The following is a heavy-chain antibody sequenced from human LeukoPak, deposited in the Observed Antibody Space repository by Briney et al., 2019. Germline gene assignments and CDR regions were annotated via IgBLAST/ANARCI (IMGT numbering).Heavy chain of an antibody. CDR3: ARDLGGIYFDY. Sequence: PPETLSLTCTVSDASISGYYWSWIRQPPGKGLEWIGSIHFSGSTNYSPSLRSRVTISVDTSKNQLSLKLSSVTATDTAVYYCARDLGGIYFDYWGQGTLVTVSS. CDR2: IHFSGST. CDR1: DASISGYY. D-gene: IGHD1-26*01. V-gene: IGHV4-59*01. J-gene: IGHJ4*02.